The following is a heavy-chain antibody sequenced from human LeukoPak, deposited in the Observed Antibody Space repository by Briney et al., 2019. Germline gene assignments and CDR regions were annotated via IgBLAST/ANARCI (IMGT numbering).Heavy chain of an antibody. CDR3: ARHVTISGPYDASDI. CDR1: GDSISSYY. J-gene: IGHJ3*02. D-gene: IGHD5-24*01. V-gene: IGHV4-59*08. Sequence: SETLSLTCTVSGDSISSYYWSWIRQPPGKGLEWIGYIYYSGGTDYNPSLKSRVTISVDTSKNQFSLRLRSVTAADTAVYYCARHVTISGPYDASDIWGQGTMVTVSP. CDR2: IYYSGGT.